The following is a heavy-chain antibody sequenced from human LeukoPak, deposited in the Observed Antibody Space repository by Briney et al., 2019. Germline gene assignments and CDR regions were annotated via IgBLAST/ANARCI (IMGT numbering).Heavy chain of an antibody. CDR2: ISYDGSNK. D-gene: IGHD5-18*01. Sequence: GGSLRLSCAASGFTFSSYSMNWVRQAPGKGLEWVAVISYDGSNKYYADSVKGRFTISRDNSKNTLYLQMNSLRAEDTAVYYCAKGSGYSYTILFDYWGQGTLVAVSS. CDR3: AKGSGYSYTILFDY. J-gene: IGHJ4*02. V-gene: IGHV3-30*18. CDR1: GFTFSSYS.